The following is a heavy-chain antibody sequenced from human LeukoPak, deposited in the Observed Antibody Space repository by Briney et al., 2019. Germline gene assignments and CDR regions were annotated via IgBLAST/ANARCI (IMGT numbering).Heavy chain of an antibody. Sequence: ASVKVSCKASGYTFTGYYMHWVRQAPGQGLEWMGWINPNSGGTNYAQKFQGRVTMTRDTSISTAYMELNSLRAEDTAVYYCARFRAQPGVDAFDIWGQGTMVTVSS. J-gene: IGHJ3*02. CDR2: INPNSGGT. CDR1: GYTFTGYY. CDR3: ARFRAQPGVDAFDI. D-gene: IGHD3-10*01. V-gene: IGHV1-2*02.